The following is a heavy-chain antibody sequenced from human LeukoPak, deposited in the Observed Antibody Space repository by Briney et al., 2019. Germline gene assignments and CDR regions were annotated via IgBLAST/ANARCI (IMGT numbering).Heavy chain of an antibody. CDR2: MNPNSGNT. D-gene: IGHD2-2*01. Sequence: ASVKVSCKASGYTFTSYDINWVRQATGQGLEWMGWMNPNSGNTGYAQKFQGRVTMTRNTSISTAYMELSSLRSEDTAVYYCARGSPFGGYCSSTSCYGYDYWGQGTLVTVSS. V-gene: IGHV1-8*01. J-gene: IGHJ4*02. CDR1: GYTFTSYD. CDR3: ARGSPFGGYCSSTSCYGYDY.